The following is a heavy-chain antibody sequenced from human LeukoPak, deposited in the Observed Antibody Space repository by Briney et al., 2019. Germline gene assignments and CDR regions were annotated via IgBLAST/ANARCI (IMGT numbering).Heavy chain of an antibody. CDR1: GFNFSNYG. CDR3: ARHADADFDY. V-gene: IGHV3-30*12. Sequence: GGSLRLSCSASGFNFSNYGMHWVRQAPGKGLEWVTFIPYDGGNKYYADSVKGRFTISRDNAKNSLYLQMNSLRAEDTAVYYCARHADADFDYWGQGTLVTVSS. CDR2: IPYDGGNK. D-gene: IGHD6-25*01. J-gene: IGHJ4*02.